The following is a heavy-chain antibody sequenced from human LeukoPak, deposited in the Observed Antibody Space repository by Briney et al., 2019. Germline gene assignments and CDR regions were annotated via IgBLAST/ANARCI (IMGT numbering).Heavy chain of an antibody. CDR2: ISWNSGSI. Sequence: GGSLRLSCAASGFTFDDYAMHWVRQAPGKGLEWVSGISWNSGSIGYADSVKGRFTISRDNAKNTLNLQMNSLRAEDTAVYYCASDRVQYGLDVWVQGTTVSVSS. CDR3: ASDRVQYGLDV. J-gene: IGHJ6*02. CDR1: GFTFDDYA. V-gene: IGHV3-9*01.